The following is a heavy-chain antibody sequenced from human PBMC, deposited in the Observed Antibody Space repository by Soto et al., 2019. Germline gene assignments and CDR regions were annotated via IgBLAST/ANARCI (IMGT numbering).Heavy chain of an antibody. CDR1: GYSFTSYW. J-gene: IGHJ6*02. CDR2: ICPGDSDT. CDR3: ATRVQDPGKYYYGMDV. V-gene: IGHV5-51*01. D-gene: IGHD6-13*01. Sequence: GESLKISCKGSGYSFTSYWIGWVRQMPGKGLEWMGIICPGDSDTRYSPSFQGQVTISADKSISTAYLQWSSLKASDTAMYYCATRVQDPGKYYYGMDVWGQGTTVTVSS.